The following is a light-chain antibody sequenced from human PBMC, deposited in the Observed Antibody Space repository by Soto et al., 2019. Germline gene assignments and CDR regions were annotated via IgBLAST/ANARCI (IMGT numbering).Light chain of an antibody. CDR2: YDS. CDR3: QVWHTSSDHRGV. V-gene: IGLV3-21*04. Sequence: SYELTQSPSVSVAPGKTARIPCGGNNIGSKDVHWYQQKPGQAPVLVIYYDSDRPSGIPERFSGSNSGNTATLTISRVEAGDEADYYCQVWHTSSDHRGVFGGGTKLTVL. CDR1: NIGSKD. J-gene: IGLJ3*02.